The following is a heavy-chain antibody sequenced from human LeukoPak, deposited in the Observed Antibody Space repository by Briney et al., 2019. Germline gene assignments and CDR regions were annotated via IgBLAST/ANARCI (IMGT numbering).Heavy chain of an antibody. CDR1: GGTFSSYA. CDR2: IIPILGIA. Sequence: SVKVSCKASGGTFSSYAISWVRQAPGQGLEWMGRIIPILGIANYAQKFLGRVTITRNTSISTTYMELSSLRSEDTAVYYCARGRSPGTSMEYYYYMDVWGKGTTVTVSS. D-gene: IGHD1-1*01. CDR3: ARGRSPGTSMEYYYYMDV. V-gene: IGHV1-69*04. J-gene: IGHJ6*03.